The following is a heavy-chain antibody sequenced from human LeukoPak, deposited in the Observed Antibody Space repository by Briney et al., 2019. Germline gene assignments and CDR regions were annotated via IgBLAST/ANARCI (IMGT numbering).Heavy chain of an antibody. J-gene: IGHJ4*02. CDR1: GGSISSGGYS. V-gene: IGHV4-30-2*01. CDR2: IYHSGST. CDR3: ARVAYYYDSKDEAFDY. Sequence: SETLSLTCAVSGGSISSGGYSWSWIRQPPGKGLEWIGYIYHSGSTYYNPSLKSRVTISVDRSKNQFSLELSSVTAADTAVYYCARVAYYYDSKDEAFDYWGQGTLVTVSS. D-gene: IGHD3-22*01.